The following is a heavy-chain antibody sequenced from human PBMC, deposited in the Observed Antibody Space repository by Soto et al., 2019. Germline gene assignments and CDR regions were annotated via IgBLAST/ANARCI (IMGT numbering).Heavy chain of an antibody. J-gene: IGHJ6*02. CDR3: ARDPGKLIVDYYYYGMDV. CDR1: GFTFSSYW. V-gene: IGHV3-7*01. D-gene: IGHD2-8*01. Sequence: GGSLRLSCAASGFTFSSYWMSWVRQAPGKGLEWVANIKQDGSEKYYVDSVKGRFTISRDNAKNSLYLQMNSLRAEDTAVYYCARDPGKLIVDYYYYGMDVWGQGTTVTVSS. CDR2: IKQDGSEK.